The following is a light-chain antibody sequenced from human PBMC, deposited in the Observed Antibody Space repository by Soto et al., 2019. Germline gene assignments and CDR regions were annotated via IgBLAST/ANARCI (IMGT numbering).Light chain of an antibody. Sequence: EIVLTQSPGTLSLSPGERATLSCRASQSVSSSYLAWYQQKPGQAPRLLIYGASSRATGIPDRFSGSGSGTDFTRTISRLEPEDFAVYYCQQYGSSSWTFGQGTKVDIK. J-gene: IGKJ1*01. CDR2: GAS. CDR3: QQYGSSSWT. CDR1: QSVSSSY. V-gene: IGKV3-20*01.